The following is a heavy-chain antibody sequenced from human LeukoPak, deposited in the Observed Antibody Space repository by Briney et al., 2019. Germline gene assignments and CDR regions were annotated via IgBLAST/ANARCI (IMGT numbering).Heavy chain of an antibody. D-gene: IGHD4-23*01. Sequence: GGSLRLSCAASGFTFSDYYMSWIRQAPGKGLEWVSYISSSGSTIYYADSVKGRFTISRDNAKNSLYLQMNSLSAEDTAVYYCATVVRPYYFDYWGQGTLVTVSS. J-gene: IGHJ4*02. CDR2: ISSSGSTI. CDR3: ATVVRPYYFDY. CDR1: GFTFSDYY. V-gene: IGHV3-11*01.